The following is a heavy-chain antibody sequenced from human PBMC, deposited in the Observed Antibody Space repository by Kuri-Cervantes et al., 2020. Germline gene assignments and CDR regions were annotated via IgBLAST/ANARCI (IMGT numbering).Heavy chain of an antibody. V-gene: IGHV1-69*13. CDR2: IIPIFGTA. CDR1: GYTFTGYY. D-gene: IGHD4-11*01. Sequence: SVKVSCKASGYTFTGYYMHWVRQAPGQGLEWMGGIIPIFGTANYAQKFQGRVTITADESTSTAYMELSSLRSDDTAMYYCARDLLRTSPTVTTGWFDPWGQGTLVTVSS. CDR3: ARDLLRTSPTVTTGWFDP. J-gene: IGHJ5*02.